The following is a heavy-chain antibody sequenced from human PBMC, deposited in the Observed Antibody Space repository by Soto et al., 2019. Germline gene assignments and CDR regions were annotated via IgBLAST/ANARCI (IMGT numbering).Heavy chain of an antibody. CDR1: IGPISSSNW. Sequence: PSETLSLTCAVSIGPISSSNWWTWVRQPPGKGLEWIGEINQSGSPNYNPSLKSRATISVDTSKNQFSLKLSSVTAADTAVYYCARVDYDYVWGSYRYYFDYWGQGTLVTVSS. V-gene: IGHV4-4*02. CDR2: INQSGSP. CDR3: ARVDYDYVWGSYRYYFDY. D-gene: IGHD3-16*02. J-gene: IGHJ4*02.